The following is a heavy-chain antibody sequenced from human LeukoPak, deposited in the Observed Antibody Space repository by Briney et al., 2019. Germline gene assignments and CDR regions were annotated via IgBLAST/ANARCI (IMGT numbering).Heavy chain of an antibody. CDR1: GFTFSSYA. CDR3: AKAPCSSTSCYFDY. V-gene: IGHV3-23*01. CDR2: ISGSDAST. D-gene: IGHD2-2*01. J-gene: IGHJ4*02. Sequence: GGSLRLSCAASGFTFSSYAMSWVRQAPGKGLEWVSTISGSDASTYYADSVKGRFTISRDNSKNTLYLQMNSLRAEDTAVYYRAKAPCSSTSCYFDYWGQGTLVTVSS.